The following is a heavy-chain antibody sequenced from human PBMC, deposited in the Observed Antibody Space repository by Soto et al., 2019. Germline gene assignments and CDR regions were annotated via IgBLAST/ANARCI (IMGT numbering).Heavy chain of an antibody. V-gene: IGHV4-39*01. CDR3: ARQIGGKVRGVITNPRGNWFDP. Sequence: SETLSLTCTVSGGSISSSSYYWGWIRPPPGQGLEWIGSLYYSGSTYYNPSPQSRVTISVDTSKNQFSLKLGSGAGAEPALYYWARQIGGKVRGVITNPRGNWFDPWGXGTLVTVS. D-gene: IGHD3-10*01. CDR1: GGSISSSSYY. CDR2: LYYSGST. J-gene: IGHJ5*02.